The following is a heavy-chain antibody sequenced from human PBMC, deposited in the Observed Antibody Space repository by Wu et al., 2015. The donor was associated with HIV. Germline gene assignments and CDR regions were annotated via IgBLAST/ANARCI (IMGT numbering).Heavy chain of an antibody. CDR1: GYTFNDYY. CDR3: ARDKRGMPKGAFEI. J-gene: IGHJ3*02. V-gene: IGHV1-2*02. D-gene: IGHD3-16*01. CDR2: INPNSGGT. Sequence: QVQLVQSGAEVKKPGASMKVSCKASGYTFNDYYIQWVRQAPGQGLEWMGWINPNSGGTNYAQNFEDRVTMTRDTSITTAYMELSSLRSDDTAVYYCARDKRGMPKGAFEIWGQGTLVTVSS.